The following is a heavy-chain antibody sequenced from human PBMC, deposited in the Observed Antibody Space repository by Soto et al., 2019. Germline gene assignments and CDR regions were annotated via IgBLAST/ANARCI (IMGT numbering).Heavy chain of an antibody. J-gene: IGHJ5*02. Sequence: SQTLSLTCAISGDSVSSNSAAWNWIRQSPSRGLEWLGRTYYRSKWYNDYAVSVKSRMTINPDTSKNQFSLQLNSVTPEDTAVYYRARGQALDNWNGLNWFDPWGQGTLVTVSS. CDR1: GDSVSSNSAA. D-gene: IGHD1-1*01. CDR2: TYYRSKWYN. CDR3: ARGQALDNWNGLNWFDP. V-gene: IGHV6-1*01.